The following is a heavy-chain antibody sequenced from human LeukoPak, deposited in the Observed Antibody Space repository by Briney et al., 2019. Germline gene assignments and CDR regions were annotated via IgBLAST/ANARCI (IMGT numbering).Heavy chain of an antibody. D-gene: IGHD3-3*01. CDR1: GFTFSSYS. Sequence: PGGSLRLSCAASGFTFSSYSMNWVRQAPGKGLEWVSAISGSGGSTYYADSVKGRFTISRDNSKNTLYLQMNSLRAEDTAIYYCAKAEGPYDFWRLGLGSPFDYWGQGTLVTVSP. V-gene: IGHV3-23*01. CDR3: AKAEGPYDFWRLGLGSPFDY. J-gene: IGHJ4*02. CDR2: ISGSGGST.